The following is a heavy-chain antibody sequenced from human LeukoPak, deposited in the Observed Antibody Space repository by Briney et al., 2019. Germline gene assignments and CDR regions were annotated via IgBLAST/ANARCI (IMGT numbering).Heavy chain of an antibody. D-gene: IGHD3-10*01. J-gene: IGHJ4*02. CDR3: TRPDYDRGAESYGGDY. CDR1: GFTFISYA. CDR2: ISYDGSNK. Sequence: GGSLRLSCAASGFTFISYAMHWVRQAPGKGLEWVAVISYDGSNKYFADSVKGRFTISRDNAKNSLSLQMNSLGADATAVYYCTRPDYDRGAESYGGDYWGQGTLVTVSS. V-gene: IGHV3-30*04.